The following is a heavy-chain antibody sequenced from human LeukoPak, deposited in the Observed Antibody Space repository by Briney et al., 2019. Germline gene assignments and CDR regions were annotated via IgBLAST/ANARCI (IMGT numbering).Heavy chain of an antibody. CDR1: GGSISSSSYY. CDR3: ARAIRDGYNNNYYFDY. V-gene: IGHV4-39*01. D-gene: IGHD5-24*01. J-gene: IGHJ4*02. CDR2: IYYSGST. Sequence: PSETLSLTCTVSGGSISSSSYYWGWIRQPPGKGLEWIGSIYYSGSTYYNPSLKSRVTISVDTSKNQFSLKLSSVTAADTAVYYCARAIRDGYNNNYYFDYWGQGTLVTVSS.